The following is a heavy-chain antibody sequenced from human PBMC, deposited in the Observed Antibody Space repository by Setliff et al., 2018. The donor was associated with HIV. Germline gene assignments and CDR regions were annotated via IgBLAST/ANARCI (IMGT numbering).Heavy chain of an antibody. CDR3: ARGSRQLTIFGVVFKTNYYFMDV. V-gene: IGHV4-4*07. CDR1: GASISSQY. CDR2: IYNSGST. D-gene: IGHD3-3*01. J-gene: IGHJ6*03. Sequence: PSETLSLTCIVSGASISSQYWSWIRQPAGKGLEWIGRIYNSGSTFYNPSLKSRVTISVDTSKNQFSLTLNSVTAADTAVYYCARGSRQLTIFGVVFKTNYYFMDVWGKGTAVTVSS.